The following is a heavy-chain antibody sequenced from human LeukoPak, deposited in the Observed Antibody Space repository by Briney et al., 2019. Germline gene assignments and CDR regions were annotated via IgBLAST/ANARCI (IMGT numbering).Heavy chain of an antibody. CDR3: ARVGSGWYIY. V-gene: IGHV3-11*01. D-gene: IGHD6-19*01. CDR1: GFTFSDYY. Sequence: PGGSLRLSCAASGFTFSDYYMSWLRQAPGKGLEWVSYISDSGSSKYYADSVKGRFTISRDNAKNSLYLQMNSLRAEDTAVYYWARVGSGWYIYWGQGTLVTVSS. CDR2: ISDSGSSK. J-gene: IGHJ4*02.